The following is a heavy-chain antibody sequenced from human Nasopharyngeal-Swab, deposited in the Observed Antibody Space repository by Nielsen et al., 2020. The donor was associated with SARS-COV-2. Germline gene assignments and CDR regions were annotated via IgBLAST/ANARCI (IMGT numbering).Heavy chain of an antibody. Sequence: GSVKVSCKASGYTFTSYAINWVRPAPGQGLEWMGWMNPNSGNTGYAQKFQGRVTMTRNTSISTAYMELSSLRSEDTAVYYCARFGPGYSSGWYGNDYWGQGTLVTVSS. V-gene: IGHV1-8*01. D-gene: IGHD6-19*01. CDR1: GYTFTSYA. CDR3: ARFGPGYSSGWYGNDY. CDR2: MNPNSGNT. J-gene: IGHJ4*02.